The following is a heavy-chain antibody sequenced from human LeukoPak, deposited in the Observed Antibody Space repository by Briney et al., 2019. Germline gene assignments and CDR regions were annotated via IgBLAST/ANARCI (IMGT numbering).Heavy chain of an antibody. CDR3: ARDRGWGTVTYFAY. CDR1: GYTFTGYY. D-gene: IGHD4-17*01. CDR2: INPNSGGT. V-gene: IGHV1-2*02. J-gene: IGHJ4*02. Sequence: ASVKVSCKASGYTFTGYYMHWVRQAPGQGLEWMGWINPNSGGTNYAQRFQGRVTMTRDTSISTAYMELSRLRSDDTAVYYCARDRGWGTVTYFAYWGQGTLVTVSS.